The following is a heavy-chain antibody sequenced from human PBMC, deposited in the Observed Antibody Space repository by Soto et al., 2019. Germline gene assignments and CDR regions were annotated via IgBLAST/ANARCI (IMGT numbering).Heavy chain of an antibody. V-gene: IGHV3-72*01. Sequence: VGSLRLSCAASGFTFSDHHMDWVRQAPGKGLEWVGRARNKAHSYTTAYAASVKGRFTISRDDSKNSLSLQMNSLKTEDTAVYFCARLMGTRFDLWGQRTLVTVSS. J-gene: IGHJ4*02. D-gene: IGHD2-8*01. CDR3: ARLMGTRFDL. CDR1: GFTFSDHH. CDR2: ARNKAHSYTT.